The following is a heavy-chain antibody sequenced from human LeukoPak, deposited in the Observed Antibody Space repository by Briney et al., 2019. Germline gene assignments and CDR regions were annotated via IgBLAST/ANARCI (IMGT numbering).Heavy chain of an antibody. V-gene: IGHV1-69*13. D-gene: IGHD3-9*01. Sequence: SVKVSCKASGGTFSSYAISWVRQAPGQGLEWMGGIIPIFDTANYAQKFQGRVTITADESTSTAYMELSSLRSEDTAVYYCARGERVLRYFDWLLTAHPIEGNVFDYWGQGTLVTVSS. CDR1: GGTFSSYA. CDR3: ARGERVLRYFDWLLTAHPIEGNVFDY. J-gene: IGHJ4*02. CDR2: IIPIFDTA.